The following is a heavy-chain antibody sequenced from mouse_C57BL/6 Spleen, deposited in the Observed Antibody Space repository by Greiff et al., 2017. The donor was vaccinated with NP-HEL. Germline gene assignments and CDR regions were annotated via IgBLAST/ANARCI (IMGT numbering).Heavy chain of an antibody. CDR2: IWGEGST. CDR1: GFSLTSYG. V-gene: IGHV2-3*01. D-gene: IGHD2-13*01. J-gene: IGHJ3*01. CDR3: AKGTTLSWFAY. Sequence: VQVVESGPGLVAPSQSLSITCTVSGFSLTSYGVSWVRQPPGKGLEWLGVIWGEGSTNYHSAIISRLSIGKDNSKSQVFLKLNSLQTDDTSSYYCAKGTTLSWFAYWGQGTLVTVSA.